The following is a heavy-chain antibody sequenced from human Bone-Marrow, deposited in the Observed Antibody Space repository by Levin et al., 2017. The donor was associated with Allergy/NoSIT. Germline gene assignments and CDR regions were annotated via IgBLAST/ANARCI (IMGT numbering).Heavy chain of an antibody. CDR2: ISLSSGTI. J-gene: IGHJ4*02. V-gene: IGHV3-48*04. CDR3: AEMPGTDY. CDR1: GFMFSNYV. Sequence: GESLKISCVTSGFMFSNYVMNWVRQAPGKGLEWVSSISLSSGTIHYADAVKGRFTISRDNARNSLYLQMNSLRVEDTATYYCAEMPGTDYWGRGTLVTVSS. D-gene: IGHD3-10*01.